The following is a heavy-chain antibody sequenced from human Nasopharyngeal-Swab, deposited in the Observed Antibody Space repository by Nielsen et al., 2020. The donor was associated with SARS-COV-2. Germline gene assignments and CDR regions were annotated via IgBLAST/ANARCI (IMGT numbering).Heavy chain of an antibody. V-gene: IGHV4-39*07. Sequence: GSLRLSCTVSGGSISSSSYYWGWIRQPPGKGLEWIGSIYYSGSTYYNPSLKSRVTISVDTSKNQFSLKLSSVTAADTAVYYCASRYSSSYWFDPWGQGTLVTVSS. CDR1: GGSISSSSYY. CDR2: IYYSGST. D-gene: IGHD6-13*01. J-gene: IGHJ5*02. CDR3: ASRYSSSYWFDP.